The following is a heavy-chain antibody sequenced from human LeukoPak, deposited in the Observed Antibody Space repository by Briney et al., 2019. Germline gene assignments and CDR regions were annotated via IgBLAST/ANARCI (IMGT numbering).Heavy chain of an antibody. CDR3: AREAYSSGRAGTFDI. CDR2: IPHDGGNK. D-gene: IGHD6-19*01. CDR1: GFTFSSYG. Sequence: PGGSLRLSCAASGFTFSSYGMHWVRQAPGKRLEWVALIPHDGGNKQYGDSAKGRFTVSRENSKNTVDLNMDSLTVDDTAIYYCAREAYSSGRAGTFDIWGQGTMVTASS. V-gene: IGHV3-30*19. J-gene: IGHJ3*02.